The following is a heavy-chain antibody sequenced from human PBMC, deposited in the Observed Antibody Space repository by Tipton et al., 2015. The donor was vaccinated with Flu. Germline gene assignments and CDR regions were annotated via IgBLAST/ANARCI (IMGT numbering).Heavy chain of an antibody. J-gene: IGHJ4*02. CDR3: ARGVGNSWYTTK. D-gene: IGHD2-2*02. Sequence: TLSLTCTVSGDSVSGFLWNWIRQPAGKGLEWIGHFYGSGTTDYNPSLERRVTMSLDPSKNQFSLTLKSVTAADTAVYYCARGVGNSWYTTKWGQGILVTVSS. CDR1: GDSVSGFL. V-gene: IGHV4-4*07. CDR2: FYGSGTT.